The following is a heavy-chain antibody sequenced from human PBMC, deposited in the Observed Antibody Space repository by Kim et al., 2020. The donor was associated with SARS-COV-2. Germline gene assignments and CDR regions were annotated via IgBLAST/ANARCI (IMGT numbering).Heavy chain of an antibody. Sequence: GGSLRLSCAASGITSSSYSLTWVRQAPGKGLEWVANIKRDGSGRYYGDSVKGRFTISRDNAKSSVFLQMNSLRSEDTAVYYCGISGIWGRGTLVTVSS. J-gene: IGHJ4*02. CDR2: IKRDGSGR. CDR3: GISGI. V-gene: IGHV3-7*01. CDR1: GITSSSYS.